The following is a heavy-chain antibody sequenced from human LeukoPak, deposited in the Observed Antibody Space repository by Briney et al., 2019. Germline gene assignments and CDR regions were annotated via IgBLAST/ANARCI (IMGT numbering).Heavy chain of an antibody. CDR3: ATSGYDRSGYYFDY. V-gene: IGHV3-48*03. CDR1: GFTFSSYE. J-gene: IGHJ4*02. D-gene: IGHD3-22*01. Sequence: GGSLRLSCAASGFTFSSYEMNWVRQAPGKGLEWVSYISSSGSTIYYADSVKGRFTISRDNSKNTLSLQLNSLRSEDTAVYYCATSGYDRSGYYFDYWGQGTLVTVSS. CDR2: ISSSGSTI.